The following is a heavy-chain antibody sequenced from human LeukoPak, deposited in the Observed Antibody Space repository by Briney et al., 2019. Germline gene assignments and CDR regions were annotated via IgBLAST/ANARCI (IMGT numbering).Heavy chain of an antibody. CDR1: GGSISSSNYY. V-gene: IGHV4-39*01. Sequence: SETLSLTCTVSGGSISSSNYYWGWIRQPPGKGLEWIGSIYYSGSTYYNPSLKSRVTISVDTSKNQFSLKLSSVTAADTAVYYCARRGTVTTERFDYWGQGTLVTVSS. D-gene: IGHD4-11*01. CDR3: ARRGTVTTERFDY. CDR2: IYYSGST. J-gene: IGHJ4*02.